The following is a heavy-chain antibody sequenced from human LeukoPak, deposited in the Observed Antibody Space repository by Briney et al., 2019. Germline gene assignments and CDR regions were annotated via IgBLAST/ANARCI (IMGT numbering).Heavy chain of an antibody. CDR3: ARDPLLRYCDWLLSEFPPEHWFDP. CDR2: ISAYNGNT. Sequence: PRASVKVSCKASGYTFTSYGISWVRQAPGQGLEWMGWISAYNGNTNYAQKLQGRVTMTTDTSTSTAYMELRSLRSDDTAVYYCARDPLLRYCDWLLSEFPPEHWFDPWGQGTLVTVSS. J-gene: IGHJ5*02. D-gene: IGHD3-9*01. CDR1: GYTFTSYG. V-gene: IGHV1-18*04.